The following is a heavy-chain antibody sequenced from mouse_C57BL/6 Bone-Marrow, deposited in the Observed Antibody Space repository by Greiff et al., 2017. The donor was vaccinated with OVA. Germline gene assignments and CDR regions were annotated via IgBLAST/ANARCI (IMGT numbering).Heavy chain of an antibody. CDR2: ILPGSGSN. Sequence: KLSCKATGYTFTGYWIEWVKQRPGHGLEWIGEILPGSGSNNYNEKFKGKATFTADTSSNTAYMQLSSLTTEDSAIYYCARDGNYELAYWGQGTLVTVSA. D-gene: IGHD2-1*01. CDR1: GYTFTGYW. V-gene: IGHV1-9*01. CDR3: ARDGNYELAY. J-gene: IGHJ3*01.